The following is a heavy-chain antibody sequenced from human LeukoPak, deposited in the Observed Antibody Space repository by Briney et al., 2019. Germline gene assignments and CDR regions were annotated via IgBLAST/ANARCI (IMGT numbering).Heavy chain of an antibody. CDR2: IRYDGSNK. J-gene: IGHJ6*03. Sequence: PGGSLRLSCEASGFIFSRDSMNWVRQAPGKGLEWVAFIRYDGSNKYYADSVKGRFTISRDNSKNTLYLQMNSLTAEDTAVYYCAKISRPYYYYYMDVWGKGTTVTVSS. V-gene: IGHV3-30*02. D-gene: IGHD2-15*01. CDR3: AKISRPYYYYYMDV. CDR1: GFIFSRDS.